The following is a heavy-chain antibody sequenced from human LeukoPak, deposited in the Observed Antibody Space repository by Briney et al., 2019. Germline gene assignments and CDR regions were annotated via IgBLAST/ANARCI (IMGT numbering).Heavy chain of an antibody. Sequence: GASVKVSCTASGYSFNNYDINWVRQAPGQGPEWMGWMNPNSGNTGYAQNFRGRVTMTRTTSIKTAYMTLSSLTSDDTAVYYCVRGDKADYSDYVMWGQGTLVTVSS. CDR2: MNPNSGNT. CDR3: VRGDKADYSDYVM. V-gene: IGHV1-8*01. D-gene: IGHD4-17*01. J-gene: IGHJ4*02. CDR1: GYSFNNYD.